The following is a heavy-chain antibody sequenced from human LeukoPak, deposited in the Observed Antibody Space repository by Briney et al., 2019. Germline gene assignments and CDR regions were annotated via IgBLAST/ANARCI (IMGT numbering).Heavy chain of an antibody. D-gene: IGHD2/OR15-2a*01. V-gene: IGHV4-61*01. J-gene: IGHJ6*02. CDR1: GGSISSSSYY. Sequence: SETLSLTCTVSGGSISSSSYYWSWIRQPPGKGLEWIGYIYYSGSTNYNPSLKSRVTISVDTSKNQFSLKLSSVTAADTAVYYCAREILSDYYYGMDVWGQGTTVTVSS. CDR2: IYYSGST. CDR3: AREILSDYYYGMDV.